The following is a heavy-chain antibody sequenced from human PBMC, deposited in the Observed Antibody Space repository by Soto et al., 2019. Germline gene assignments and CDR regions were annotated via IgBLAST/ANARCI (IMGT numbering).Heavy chain of an antibody. V-gene: IGHV2-5*02. CDR2: IYWDDDK. J-gene: IGHJ5*02. D-gene: IGHD3-10*01. CDR1: GFSLSTSGVG. Sequence: QITLKESGPPLVKPTQTLTLTCTFSGFSLSTSGVGVGWIRQPPGKALEWLALIYWDDDKRYSPSLKSRLTITKDTSKNQVVLTMTNMDPVDTATYYCAPTYYYNWFDPWGQGTLVTVSS. CDR3: APTYYYNWFDP.